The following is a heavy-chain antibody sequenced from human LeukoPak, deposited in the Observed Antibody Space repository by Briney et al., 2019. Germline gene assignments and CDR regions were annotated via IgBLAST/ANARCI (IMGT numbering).Heavy chain of an antibody. V-gene: IGHV3-23*01. CDR3: AKDHGVAVAGMYY. D-gene: IGHD6-19*01. CDR1: GFTFTSFA. Sequence: GGSLRLSCAASGFTFTSFAMSWVRQAPGKGLEWVTSISGTGDSTYYVDSMKGRFTISRDNSRNTLYLQMNSLRAEDTAVYYCAKDHGVAVAGMYYWGQGTLVTVSS. J-gene: IGHJ4*02. CDR2: ISGTGDST.